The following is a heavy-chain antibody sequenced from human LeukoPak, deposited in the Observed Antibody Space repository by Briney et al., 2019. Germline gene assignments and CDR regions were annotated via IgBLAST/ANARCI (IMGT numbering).Heavy chain of an antibody. D-gene: IGHD4-23*01. V-gene: IGHV4-4*07. Sequence: SEALSLTCAVSGGSMSRYSWNWIRQPAGKGLEWIGRIYTSGSTNYNPSLKSRVTISVDTSKNQFSLKLSSVTAADTAVYYCAREVVTRFDAFDIWGQGTMVTVSS. CDR3: AREVVTRFDAFDI. CDR1: GGSMSRYS. CDR2: IYTSGST. J-gene: IGHJ3*02.